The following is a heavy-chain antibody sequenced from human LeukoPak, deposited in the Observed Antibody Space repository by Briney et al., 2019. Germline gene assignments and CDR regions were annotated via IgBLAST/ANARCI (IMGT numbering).Heavy chain of an antibody. Sequence: GGSLRLSCAAAGFTFSTYWMSWVRQAPGKGLEWVANIKQEGSEKYYVDSVKGRFTISRDNAKNSLYLQMNSLRAEDTAVCYCERGLEWNAYGANLIYWGQGTLVTVSS. J-gene: IGHJ4*02. CDR2: IKQEGSEK. D-gene: IGHD4-17*01. CDR1: GFTFSTYW. V-gene: IGHV3-7*01. CDR3: ERGLEWNAYGANLIY.